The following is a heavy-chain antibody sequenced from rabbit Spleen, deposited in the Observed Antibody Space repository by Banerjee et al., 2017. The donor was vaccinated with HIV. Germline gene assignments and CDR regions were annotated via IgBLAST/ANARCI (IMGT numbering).Heavy chain of an antibody. D-gene: IGHD5-1*01. Sequence: QEQLVESGGGLVQPEGSLTLTCTASGFSFSGNYWICWVRQAPGKGLEWIACKHTSAATGYATWAKGRFTVSKTSSTMVTLQMTSLTVADTATYFCARSSGSYTDNSEFNLWGPGTLVTVS. CDR3: ARSSGSYTDNSEFNL. CDR1: GFSFSGNYW. J-gene: IGHJ4*01. V-gene: IGHV1S45*01. CDR2: KHTSAAT.